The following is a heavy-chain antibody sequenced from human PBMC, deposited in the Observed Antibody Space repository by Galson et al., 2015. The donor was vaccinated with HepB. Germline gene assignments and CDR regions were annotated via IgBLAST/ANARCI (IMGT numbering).Heavy chain of an antibody. Sequence: SLRLSCAASGFTFSSYAMSWFRQAPGKGLEWVSAISGSGGSTYYADSVKGRFTISRDNSKNTLYLQMNSLRAEDTAVYYCAKVGDGWYREFYFDYWGQGTLVTVSS. CDR2: ISGSGGST. CDR1: GFTFSSYA. CDR3: AKVGDGWYREFYFDY. V-gene: IGHV3-23*01. D-gene: IGHD6-19*01. J-gene: IGHJ4*02.